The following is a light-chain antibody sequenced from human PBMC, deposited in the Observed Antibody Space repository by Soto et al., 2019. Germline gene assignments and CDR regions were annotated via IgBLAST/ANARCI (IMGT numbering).Light chain of an antibody. V-gene: IGKV1-39*01. CDR3: QQSYSTPIT. CDR2: AAS. J-gene: IGKJ5*01. CDR1: QSISRY. Sequence: DIQMTQSPSSLSASVGGRVTITCRASQSISRYLNWYQQKPGKAPKLMIYAASSLQSGVPSRFSGSGSGTDFTLTISSLQPEDVTTYYCQQSYSTPITLGQGTRLEIK.